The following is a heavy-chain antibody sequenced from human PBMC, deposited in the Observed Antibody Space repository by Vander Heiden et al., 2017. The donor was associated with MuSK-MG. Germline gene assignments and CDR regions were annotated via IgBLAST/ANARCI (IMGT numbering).Heavy chain of an antibody. V-gene: IGHV1-8*01. D-gene: IGHD1-26*01. Sequence: QVQLVQSGAEVKKPGASVKISCKASGYTFTSHDINWVRQATGQGLEWMGWMNPNSGNTGYAQKFQGRVTMTRNTAISTAYMEVSSLRSEDTAVYYCARVSSGTYHYYYYYMDFWGKGTTVTVS. J-gene: IGHJ6*03. CDR1: GYTFTSHD. CDR2: MNPNSGNT. CDR3: ARVSSGTYHYYYYYMDF.